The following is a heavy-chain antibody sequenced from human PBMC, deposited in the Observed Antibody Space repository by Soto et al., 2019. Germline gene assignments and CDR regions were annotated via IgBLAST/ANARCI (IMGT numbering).Heavy chain of an antibody. J-gene: IGHJ6*02. CDR2: ISPKSGDT. Sequence: ASVKVSCKASGYTFTDYYLHWVRQAPGQGLQWMGWISPKSGDTKYAQNLQGRVTMTRDTSIGATYMELSSLTSDDTAVYYCAKLAYYKDAMDVWGQGTTVTVSS. CDR1: GYTFTDYY. CDR3: AKLAYYKDAMDV. D-gene: IGHD2-8*01. V-gene: IGHV1-2*02.